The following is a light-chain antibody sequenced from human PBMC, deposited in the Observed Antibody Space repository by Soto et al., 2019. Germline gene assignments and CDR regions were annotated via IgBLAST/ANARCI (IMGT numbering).Light chain of an antibody. J-gene: IGLJ1*01. V-gene: IGLV1-40*01. Sequence: QSVLTQPPSVSGAPGQRVTISCTGSSSNIGAGFDVHWYQQLPGTAPRVLIYGNSNRPSGVPDRFSGSKSVTSAPLAITGLQAEDEADYYCQSYDSSLSGYVFGAGTKVTVL. CDR1: SSNIGAGFD. CDR3: QSYDSSLSGYV. CDR2: GNS.